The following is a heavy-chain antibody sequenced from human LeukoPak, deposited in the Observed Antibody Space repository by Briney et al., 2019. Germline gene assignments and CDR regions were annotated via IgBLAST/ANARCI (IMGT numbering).Heavy chain of an antibody. CDR1: GGSISSSNW. Sequence: SETLSITCAVSGGSISSSNWWSWVRQPPGKGLEWIGEIYHSGSTNYNPSLKSRVSISVDKSKNQFSLKLSSVTAADTAVYYCARESPDILTGYYAFDIWGQGTMVTVSS. D-gene: IGHD3-9*01. J-gene: IGHJ3*02. V-gene: IGHV4-4*02. CDR3: ARESPDILTGYYAFDI. CDR2: IYHSGST.